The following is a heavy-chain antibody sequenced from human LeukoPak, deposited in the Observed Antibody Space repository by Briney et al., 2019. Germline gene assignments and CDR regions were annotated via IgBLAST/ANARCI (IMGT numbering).Heavy chain of an antibody. CDR2: ISAYNGNT. J-gene: IGHJ4*02. V-gene: IGHV1-18*01. CDR1: GYTFTSYG. CDR3: ARARAHLKYYYDSSGYYYFDY. Sequence: GASVKVSCKASGYTFTSYGISRVRQAPGQGLEWMGWISAYNGNTNYAQKLQGRVTMTTDTSTSTAYMELRSLRSDDTAVYYCARARAHLKYYYDSSGYYYFDYWGQGTLVTVSS. D-gene: IGHD3-22*01.